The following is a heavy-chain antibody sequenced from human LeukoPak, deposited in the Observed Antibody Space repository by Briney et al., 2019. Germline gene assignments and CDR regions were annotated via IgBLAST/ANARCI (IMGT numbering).Heavy chain of an antibody. CDR2: ISGSGGST. CDR3: AGYCSSTSCFLLLYAFDI. CDR1: GFTFSSYA. J-gene: IGHJ3*02. V-gene: IGHV3-23*01. D-gene: IGHD2-2*01. Sequence: GGSLRLSCAASGFTFSSYAMSRVRQAPGKGLEWVSAISGSGGSTYYADSVKGRFTISRDNSKNTLYLQMNSLRAEDTAVYYCAGYCSSTSCFLLLYAFDIWGQGTMVTVSS.